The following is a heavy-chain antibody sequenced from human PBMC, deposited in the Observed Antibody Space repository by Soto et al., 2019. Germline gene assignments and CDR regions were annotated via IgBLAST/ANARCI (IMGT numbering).Heavy chain of an antibody. D-gene: IGHD5-18*01. CDR1: GFTFSSYG. V-gene: IGHV3-33*01. Sequence: QVQLVESGGGVVQPGRSLRLSCAASGFTFSSYGMHWVRQAPGKGLEWVALIWYDGTNKYYAESVKGRFTISRDSSKNTLSQQMSSRRAEDTGVYHCARGRVSGYSYGRYGLDVWGQGTTVTVSS. CDR3: ARGRVSGYSYGRYGLDV. CDR2: IWYDGTNK. J-gene: IGHJ6*02.